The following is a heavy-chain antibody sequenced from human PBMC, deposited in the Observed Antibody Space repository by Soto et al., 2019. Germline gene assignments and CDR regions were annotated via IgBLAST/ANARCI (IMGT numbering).Heavy chain of an antibody. CDR1: GYTFSNYA. CDR2: ISSYNSYNGDT. V-gene: IGHV1-18*04. D-gene: IGHD3-16*01. J-gene: IGHJ6*02. CDR3: ARSELERGEVGYYGMDV. Sequence: QVQLVQSGADLKKPGASVQVSCKTSGYTFSNYAINWVRQAPGQGLEWMGWISSYNSYNGDTKYARMLQDRLTMPIDTSTATAYMELRSLRSDDTAVYYCARSELERGEVGYYGMDVWGQGTTVTVSS.